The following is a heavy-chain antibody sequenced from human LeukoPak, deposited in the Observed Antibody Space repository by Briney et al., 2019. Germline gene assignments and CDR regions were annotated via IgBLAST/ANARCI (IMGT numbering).Heavy chain of an antibody. Sequence: SQTLSLTCAISGDSVSSNSAAWNLIRQSPSRGLEWLGRTYYRSKWYNDYAVSVKSRITINPDTSKNQFSLQLNSVTPEDTAVYYCARTKKSRIVPAAMPIDYWGQGTLVTVSS. J-gene: IGHJ4*02. V-gene: IGHV6-1*01. CDR3: ARTKKSRIVPAAMPIDY. CDR2: TYYRSKWYN. D-gene: IGHD2-2*01. CDR1: GDSVSSNSAA.